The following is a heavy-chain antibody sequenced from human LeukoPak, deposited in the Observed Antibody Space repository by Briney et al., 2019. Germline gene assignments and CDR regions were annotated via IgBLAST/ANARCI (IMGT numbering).Heavy chain of an antibody. Sequence: GASVKVSCKASGYTFTDYYVHWVRQAPGQGLEWMGWINSNSGSTSYAQNFQGRVTMTRDTSISTLYVELSGLRSDDTAVYYCARVRVYSSGWNFDYWGQGTLVTVSS. J-gene: IGHJ4*02. CDR3: ARVRVYSSGWNFDY. V-gene: IGHV1-2*02. D-gene: IGHD6-19*01. CDR2: INSNSGST. CDR1: GYTFTDYY.